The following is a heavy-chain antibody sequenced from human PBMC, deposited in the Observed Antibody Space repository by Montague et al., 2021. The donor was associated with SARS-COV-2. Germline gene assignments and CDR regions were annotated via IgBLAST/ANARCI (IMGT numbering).Heavy chain of an antibody. CDR3: ARELEDDVTASWALDM. Sequence: SLRLSFAASGFTFSTSDFHWVHQGRGRGLEWVSAIGRGFDTYYEESVRGRFTIFRDNARNSLILQMNSLTVGDTAVYYCARELEDDVTASWALDMWGQGTTVTVSS. CDR2: IGRGFDT. J-gene: IGHJ3*02. V-gene: IGHV3-13*01. CDR1: GFTFSTSD. D-gene: IGHD2-21*02.